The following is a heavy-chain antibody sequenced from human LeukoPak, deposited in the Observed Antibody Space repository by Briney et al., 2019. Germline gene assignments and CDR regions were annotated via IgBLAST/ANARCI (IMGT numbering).Heavy chain of an antibody. CDR3: AKASGEAYYYEMDV. CDR1: GFTFSNFG. D-gene: IGHD2-15*01. V-gene: IGHV3-30*18. Sequence: PGTSLRLSCAAHGFTFSNFGMHWVRQAPGKGLEWVAFISYAESNKFYADSVKGRFTISRDNSKNTLSLHVNSLRTEDTAVYHCAKASGEAYYYEMDVWGQGTTVTVSS. CDR2: ISYAESNK. J-gene: IGHJ6*02.